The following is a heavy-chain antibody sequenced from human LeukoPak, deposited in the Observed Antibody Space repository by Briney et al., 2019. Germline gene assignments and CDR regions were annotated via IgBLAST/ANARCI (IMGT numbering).Heavy chain of an antibody. J-gene: IGHJ3*02. D-gene: IGHD3-10*01. CDR3: AKDYYGSGSFDAFDI. V-gene: IGHV3-23*01. Sequence: GGTLRLSCAASGFTFSSYGMSWVRQARGKGLEWVSAISGSGGSTYYADSVKGRFTISRDNSKNTLYLQMNNLRAEDTAVYYCAKDYYGSGSFDAFDIWGQGTMVTVSS. CDR2: ISGSGGST. CDR1: GFTFSSYG.